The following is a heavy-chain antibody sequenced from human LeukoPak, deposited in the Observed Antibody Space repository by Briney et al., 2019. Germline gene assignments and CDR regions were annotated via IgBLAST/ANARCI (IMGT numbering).Heavy chain of an antibody. J-gene: IGHJ3*02. V-gene: IGHV4-59*01. Sequence: SETLSLTRTVSGGSIRSYYWSWIRQPPGKGLEWIGYIYYSGSTNYNPSLKSRVTISVDTSKNQFSLKLTSVTAADTAVYYCAKTPQAAFDIWGQGTMVTVSS. CDR2: IYYSGST. CDR1: GGSIRSYY. CDR3: AKTPQAAFDI.